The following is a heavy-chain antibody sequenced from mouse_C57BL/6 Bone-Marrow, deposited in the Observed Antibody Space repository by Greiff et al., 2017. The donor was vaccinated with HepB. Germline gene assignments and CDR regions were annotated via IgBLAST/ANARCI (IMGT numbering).Heavy chain of an antibody. D-gene: IGHD2-10*01. Sequence: EVKLQESGGDLVKPGGSLKLSCAASGFTFSSYGMSWVRQTPDKRLEWVATISSGGSYTYYPDSVKGRFTISRDNAKNTLYLQMSSLKSEDTAMYYCASLLLMFYAWFAYWGQGTLVTVSA. V-gene: IGHV5-6*01. CDR2: ISSGGSYT. J-gene: IGHJ3*01. CDR3: ASLLLMFYAWFAY. CDR1: GFTFSSYG.